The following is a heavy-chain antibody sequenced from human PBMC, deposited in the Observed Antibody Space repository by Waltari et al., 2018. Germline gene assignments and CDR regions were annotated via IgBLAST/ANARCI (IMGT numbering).Heavy chain of an antibody. Sequence: QLQLQESGPGLVKPSETLSLTCTVSGGSISSSSYYWGWIRQPPGKGLEWIGSIYYSGSTYYNPSLNSRVTISVDTSKTQFSLKLSSVTAADTAVYYCARSYSSGWYDAFDIWGQGTMVTVSS. D-gene: IGHD6-19*01. J-gene: IGHJ3*02. V-gene: IGHV4-39*07. CDR2: IYYSGST. CDR3: ARSYSSGWYDAFDI. CDR1: GGSISSSSYY.